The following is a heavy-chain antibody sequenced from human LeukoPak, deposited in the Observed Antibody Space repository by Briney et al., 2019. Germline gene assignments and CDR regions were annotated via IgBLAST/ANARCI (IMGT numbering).Heavy chain of an antibody. J-gene: IGHJ4*02. D-gene: IGHD6-13*01. Sequence: ASAKVSCKASGYTFTSNGISWVRQAPGQGLEWMGWISAYNGNTNYAQKLQGRVTMTTDTSTSTAYMELRSLRSDDTAVYYCAREGSSWYESDYWGQGTLVTVSS. CDR3: AREGSSWYESDY. V-gene: IGHV1-18*01. CDR1: GYTFTSNG. CDR2: ISAYNGNT.